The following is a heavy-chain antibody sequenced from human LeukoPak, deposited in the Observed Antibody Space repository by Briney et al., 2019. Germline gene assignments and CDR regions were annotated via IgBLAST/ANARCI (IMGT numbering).Heavy chain of an antibody. Sequence: ASVKVSCKASGGTFSSYAISWVRQAPGQGLEWMGWISAYNGNTNYAQKLQGRVTMTTDTSTSTAYMELRSLRSDDTAVYYCARVNEDIVVVPAAMNYYYYYMDVWGKGTTVTVSS. CDR3: ARVNEDIVVVPAAMNYYYYYMDV. CDR2: ISAYNGNT. D-gene: IGHD2-2*01. CDR1: GGTFSSYA. V-gene: IGHV1-18*01. J-gene: IGHJ6*03.